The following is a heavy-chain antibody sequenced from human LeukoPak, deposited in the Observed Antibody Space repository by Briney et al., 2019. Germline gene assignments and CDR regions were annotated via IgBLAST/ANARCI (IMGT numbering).Heavy chain of an antibody. J-gene: IGHJ4*02. Sequence: SETLSLTCTVSGASFSSYYWSWLRQPPGPGLEWIAYIFHNGNTKYNPSLKSRVTISVDTSKTQFSLKLSSVPAADTAVYYCARGRRTTGTTYFDYWGQGTLVTVSS. CDR2: IFHNGNT. CDR3: ARGRRTTGTTYFDY. D-gene: IGHD1-1*01. CDR1: GASFSSYY. V-gene: IGHV4-59*08.